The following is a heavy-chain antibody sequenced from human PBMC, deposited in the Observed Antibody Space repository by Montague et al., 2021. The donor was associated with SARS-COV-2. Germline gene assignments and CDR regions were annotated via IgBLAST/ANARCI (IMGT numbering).Heavy chain of an antibody. CDR3: ARVRHSYGYLSDFDI. J-gene: IGHJ3*02. D-gene: IGHD5-18*01. V-gene: IGHV3-11*01. CDR1: GFTFSDYY. CDR2: ISSSGSTI. Sequence: SLRLSCAASGFTFSDYYMSWIRQAPGQGLEWVSYISSSGSTIYYADSVKGRFTISRDNAKNSLYLQMNSLRAEDTAVYYCARVRHSYGYLSDFDIWGQGTMVTVSS.